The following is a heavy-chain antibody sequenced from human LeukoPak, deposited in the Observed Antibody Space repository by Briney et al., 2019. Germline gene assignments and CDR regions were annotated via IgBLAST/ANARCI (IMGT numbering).Heavy chain of an antibody. J-gene: IGHJ4*02. D-gene: IGHD3-22*01. CDR3: ARGPPTDYYDSSGFYYVFDY. CDR1: GGSFSGYY. CDR2: INHSGST. V-gene: IGHV4-34*01. Sequence: SETLSLTCAVYGGSFSGYYWSWIRQPPGKGLEWIGEINHSGSTNYNPSLKSRVTVSVDTSKNQFSLKLSSVTAADTAVYFCARGPPTDYYDSSGFYYVFDYWGQGTLVTVSS.